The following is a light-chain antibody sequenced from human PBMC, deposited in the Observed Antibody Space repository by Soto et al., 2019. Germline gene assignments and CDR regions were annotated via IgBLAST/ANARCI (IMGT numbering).Light chain of an antibody. CDR1: RSGSTK. Sequence: LPQYPDSLSFSPGEGATLSCRVSRSGSTKVAWYQQRPGQPPKLLILGASSRATGIPARFSGSGSGTDFTLIINRLQPEDFALYFFQHYGRGSPIAFGLGTRPAIK. V-gene: IGKV3-20*01. J-gene: IGKJ5*01. CDR3: QHYGRGSPIA. CDR2: GAS.